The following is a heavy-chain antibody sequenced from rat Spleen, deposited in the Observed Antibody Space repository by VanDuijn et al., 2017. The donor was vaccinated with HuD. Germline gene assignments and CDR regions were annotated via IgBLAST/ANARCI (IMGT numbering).Heavy chain of an antibody. D-gene: IGHD1-6*01. V-gene: IGHV5-31*01. Sequence: EVQLVESGGGLVQPGRSLKLSCVASGCTFTNYWMTWIRQAPGKGLEWVASITNNGDSTYYPDSVKGRFTISRDNAKSTLYLQMNSLRSEDTATYYCTRDVYYGSDYWGQGVMVTVSS. CDR2: ITNNGDST. CDR3: TRDVYYGSDY. CDR1: GCTFTNYW. J-gene: IGHJ2*01.